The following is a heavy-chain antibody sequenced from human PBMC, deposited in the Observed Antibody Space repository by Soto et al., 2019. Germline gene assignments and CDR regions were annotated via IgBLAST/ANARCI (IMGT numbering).Heavy chain of an antibody. Sequence: EVQLVESGGGLVKPGGSLRLSCAASGFTFSNAWMSWVRQAPGKGLEWVGRIKSKTDGGTTDYAAPVKGRFTISRDDSKNTLYLQKNSLKTEDTAVYYCTTEDVVVVAATPFDYWGQGTLVTVSS. V-gene: IGHV3-15*01. CDR1: GFTFSNAW. D-gene: IGHD2-15*01. CDR2: IKSKTDGGTT. J-gene: IGHJ4*02. CDR3: TTEDVVVVAATPFDY.